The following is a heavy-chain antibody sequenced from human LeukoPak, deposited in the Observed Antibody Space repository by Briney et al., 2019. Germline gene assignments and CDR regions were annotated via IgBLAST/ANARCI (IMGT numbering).Heavy chain of an antibody. Sequence: GGSLRLSCAASGFTFRSYGMHWVRQAPGKGLEWVAIIFSDGIRKYYADSVKGRFTISRDISRSTLYLEMNSLSAEDTAVYYCARASGPIKKNRFDQWGQGTLVTVSS. V-gene: IGHV3-33*08. D-gene: IGHD1-26*01. J-gene: IGHJ4*02. CDR2: IFSDGIRK. CDR3: ARASGPIKKNRFDQ. CDR1: GFTFRSYG.